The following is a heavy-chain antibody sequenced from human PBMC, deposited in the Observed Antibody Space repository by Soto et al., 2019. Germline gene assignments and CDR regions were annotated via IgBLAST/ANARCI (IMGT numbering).Heavy chain of an antibody. D-gene: IGHD2-15*01. V-gene: IGHV3-33*03. J-gene: IGHJ6*03. CDR1: GFPFSSRG. CDR3: ASGVAASHFYYYYMDV. Sequence: PGGVLRLSCEASGFPFSSRGMHWVRQAPGKGLEWVALMLNDGNSKFYSDSVKGRFTISRDNAKNTLYLQMNSLRAEDTAVYYCASGVAASHFYYYYMDVWGKGTTVTVSS. CDR2: MLNDGNSK.